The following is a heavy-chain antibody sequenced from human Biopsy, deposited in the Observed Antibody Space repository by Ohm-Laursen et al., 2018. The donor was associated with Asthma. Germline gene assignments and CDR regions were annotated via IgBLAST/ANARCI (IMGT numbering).Heavy chain of an antibody. J-gene: IGHJ4*02. CDR2: IYYTGTT. CDR3: ARGYYGDFRD. CDR1: GDSINSYY. V-gene: IGHV4-59*01. Sequence: GTLSLTCAVSGDSINSYYWTWIRQPPGKGLEWIGYIYYTGTTNSNPSLKSRVTMSVDTSKNQFSLEVRSVTAADTAVYYCARGYYGDFRDWGQGNLVIVSS. D-gene: IGHD4-17*01.